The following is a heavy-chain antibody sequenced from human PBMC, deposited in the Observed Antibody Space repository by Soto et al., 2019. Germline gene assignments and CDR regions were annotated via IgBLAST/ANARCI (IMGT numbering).Heavy chain of an antibody. CDR1: GFTFSSYG. CDR3: AKDHLGYCSSTSCYTGNDY. D-gene: IGHD2-2*02. J-gene: IGHJ4*02. Sequence: QVQLVESGGGVVQPGRSLRLSCAASGFTFSSYGMHWVRQAPGKGLEWVAVISYDGSNKYYADSVKGRFTISRDNSKNTLYLQMNSLRAEDTAVYYCAKDHLGYCSSTSCYTGNDYWGQGTLVTVSS. V-gene: IGHV3-30*18. CDR2: ISYDGSNK.